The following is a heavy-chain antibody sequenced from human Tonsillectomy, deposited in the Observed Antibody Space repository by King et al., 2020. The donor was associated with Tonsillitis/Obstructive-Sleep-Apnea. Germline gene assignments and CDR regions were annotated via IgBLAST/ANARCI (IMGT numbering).Heavy chain of an antibody. J-gene: IGHJ2*01. D-gene: IGHD3-10*01. Sequence: QLVQSGAEVKKPGASVKVSCKVSGYTLTELSMHWVRQAPGKGLEWMGGFDPEDGETIYAQKFQGRVTMTEDTSTDTAYMELSSLRSEDTAVYYCATSITMVRGVILVYWYFDLWGRGTLGTVSS. CDR2: FDPEDGET. CDR3: ATSITMVRGVILVYWYFDL. CDR1: GYTLTELS. V-gene: IGHV1-24*01.